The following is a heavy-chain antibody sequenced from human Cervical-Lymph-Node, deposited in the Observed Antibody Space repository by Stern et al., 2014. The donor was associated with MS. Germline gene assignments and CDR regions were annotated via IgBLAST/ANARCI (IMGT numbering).Heavy chain of an antibody. V-gene: IGHV2-5*02. CDR3: VDAPPGYFPEDAFDI. J-gene: IGHJ3*02. D-gene: IGHD5-18*01. Sequence: ESGPTLVKPTETLRLTCTFSGFSLRTNGVAVGWIRQNPGKALEXLALIYWDGDKRYNPSLKRRLTIPPGTSQSQVVLKMTSLDPVDTATYYCVDAPPGYFPEDAFDIWGQGTMVTISS. CDR1: GFSLRTNGVA. CDR2: IYWDGDK.